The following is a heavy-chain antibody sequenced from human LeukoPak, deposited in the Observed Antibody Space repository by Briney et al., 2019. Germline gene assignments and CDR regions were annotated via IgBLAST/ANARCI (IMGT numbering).Heavy chain of an antibody. J-gene: IGHJ4*02. CDR2: ISWNSGSI. Sequence: GGSLRLSCAASGFTFDDYAMHWVRQATGKGLEWVSGISWNSGSIGYADSVKGRFTISRDNAKNSLYLQMNSLRAEDTALYYCAKDRGNYYDSSGPFDYWGQGTLVTVSS. CDR1: GFTFDDYA. V-gene: IGHV3-9*01. CDR3: AKDRGNYYDSSGPFDY. D-gene: IGHD3-22*01.